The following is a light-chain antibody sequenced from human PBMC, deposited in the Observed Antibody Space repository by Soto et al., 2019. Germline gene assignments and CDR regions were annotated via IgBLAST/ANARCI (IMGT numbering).Light chain of an antibody. CDR2: EVT. CDR3: SSYTRSNTWV. V-gene: IGLV2-14*01. Sequence: QSALTQPASVSGSPGQSITISCTGTSSDIGGYIYVSWYQHYPGKVPKLMIYEVTNRPSGVSNRFSGSKSGNTASLTISGLQAEDESIYYCSSYTRSNTWVFGGGTKLTVL. J-gene: IGLJ3*02. CDR1: SSDIGGYIY.